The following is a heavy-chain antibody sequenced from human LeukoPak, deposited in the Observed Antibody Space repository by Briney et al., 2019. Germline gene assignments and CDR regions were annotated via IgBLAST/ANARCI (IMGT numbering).Heavy chain of an antibody. D-gene: IGHD1-7*01. V-gene: IGHV4-4*07. J-gene: IGHJ5*02. CDR3: ARQSALGLELRIWFAP. CDR1: GVSISSYY. Sequence: SETLSLTCTVSGVSISSYYWSWIRQPAGKGLEWVGRIYTSGSTNYNPSLKKRLTITLDTYKNQFSLKLSSVTAADTAVYYCARQSALGLELRIWFAPWGQGTLVTVSS. CDR2: IYTSGST.